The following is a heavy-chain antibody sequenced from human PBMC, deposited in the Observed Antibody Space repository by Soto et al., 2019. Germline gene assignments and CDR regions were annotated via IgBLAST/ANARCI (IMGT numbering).Heavy chain of an antibody. J-gene: IGHJ4*02. CDR2: IYYSGNT. Sequence: QVQLQESGPGLVKPSQTLSLTCTVSGGSTSSDNYWSWIRQPPGKGLEWIGHIYYSGNTDYNPSRKSRLAISIDTSKNQFSLKLSSVTAADTAVYFCAREGGESSDGLYYFDYWGQGSLVTVSS. D-gene: IGHD3-16*01. CDR1: GGSTSSDNY. CDR3: AREGGESSDGLYYFDY. V-gene: IGHV4-30-4*01.